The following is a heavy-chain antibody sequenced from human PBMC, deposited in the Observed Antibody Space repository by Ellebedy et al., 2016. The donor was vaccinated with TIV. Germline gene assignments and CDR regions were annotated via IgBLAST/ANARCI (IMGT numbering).Heavy chain of an antibody. Sequence: DSVKGRFTISRDNSKKTLYLQMNSLRTEDTALYYCAKDRGSGYDFEIGYWGQGTQVTVSS. CDR3: AKDRGSGYDFEIGY. D-gene: IGHD5-12*01. V-gene: IGHV3-30*02. J-gene: IGHJ4*02.